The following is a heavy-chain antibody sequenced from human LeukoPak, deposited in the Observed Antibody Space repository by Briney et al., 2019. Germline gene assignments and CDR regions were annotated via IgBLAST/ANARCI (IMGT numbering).Heavy chain of an antibody. D-gene: IGHD3-22*01. V-gene: IGHV4-34*01. CDR2: INHSGST. Sequence: KPSETLSLTCAVYGGSFSGYYWSWIRQPPGKGLEWIGEINHSGSTNYNPSLKSRVPISVDTSKNQFSLKLSSVTAADTAVYYCARGDSSGYYYYWGQGTLVTVSS. J-gene: IGHJ4*02. CDR1: GGSFSGYY. CDR3: ARGDSSGYYYY.